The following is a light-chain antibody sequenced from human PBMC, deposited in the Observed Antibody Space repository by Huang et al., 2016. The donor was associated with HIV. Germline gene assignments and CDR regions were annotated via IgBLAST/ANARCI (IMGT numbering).Light chain of an antibody. CDR3: QQYNQWPT. CDR1: QRVSSN. V-gene: IGKV3-15*01. Sequence: ERVMTQSPATLSVSPGERITLSCRASQRVSSNLDWYQQKPGQAPRLLIDGTPTRATGIPDSFSGSGSGTEFTLTISSLQSEDFAIYYCQQYNQWPTFGQGTKVEIK. J-gene: IGKJ1*01. CDR2: GTP.